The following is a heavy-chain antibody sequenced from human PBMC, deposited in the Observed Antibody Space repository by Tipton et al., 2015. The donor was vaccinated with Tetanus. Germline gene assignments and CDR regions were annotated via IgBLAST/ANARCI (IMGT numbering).Heavy chain of an antibody. D-gene: IGHD1-1*01. J-gene: IGHJ3*02. CDR1: GGSINSYY. Sequence: TLSLTCTVSGGSINSYYWSWVRQPPGKGLEWIAYIHYSGRTNYNPSLKSRVTISVDTSKNQFSLKLSSVTAADTAVYYCARESWNRDAFDIWGQGTMVTVSS. CDR3: ARESWNRDAFDI. V-gene: IGHV4-59*01. CDR2: IHYSGRT.